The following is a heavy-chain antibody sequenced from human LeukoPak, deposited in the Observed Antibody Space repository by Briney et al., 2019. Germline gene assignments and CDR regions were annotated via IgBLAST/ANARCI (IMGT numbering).Heavy chain of an antibody. J-gene: IGHJ4*02. V-gene: IGHV4-39*07. CDR2: IFYTGKT. CDR3: ASVSRSDQWLLTH. CDR1: GASVSSQLYY. Sequence: PSETLSLSCSVSGASVSSQLYYWGWIRQPPGKGLEWIVSIFYTGKTYHNPSLKSPVTISIDTSKNQFSVKLTSLTAADTAVYYCASVSRSDQWLLTHWSPGTLVTVSS. D-gene: IGHD6-19*01.